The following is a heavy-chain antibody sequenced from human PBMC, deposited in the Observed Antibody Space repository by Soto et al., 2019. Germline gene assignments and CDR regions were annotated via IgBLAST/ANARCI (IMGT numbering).Heavy chain of an antibody. D-gene: IGHD3-3*01. V-gene: IGHV1-2*04. CDR2: INPNSGGT. CDR3: ARDGSGITIFGVVNRGGSYYYGMDV. CDR1: GYTFTGYY. J-gene: IGHJ6*02. Sequence: GASVKFSCKASGYTFTGYYMHWVVHAPVQGLEWKGWINPNSGGTNYAQKFQGWVTMTRDTSISTAYMELSRLRSDDTAVYYCARDGSGITIFGVVNRGGSYYYGMDVWGQGTTVTVSS.